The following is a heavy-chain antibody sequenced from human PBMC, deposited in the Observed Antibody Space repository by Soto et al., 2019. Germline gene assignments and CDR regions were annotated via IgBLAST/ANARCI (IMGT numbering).Heavy chain of an antibody. CDR3: ARVEYYYDSSGYSGWFDP. Sequence: SETRSRTWTVSGGSISSYYWSWIRQPPGKGLEWIGYIYYSGSTNYNPSLKSRVTISVDTFKNQFSLKLSSVTAADTAVYYCARVEYYYDSSGYSGWFDPWGQGTLVTVSS. CDR2: IYYSGST. D-gene: IGHD3-22*01. V-gene: IGHV4-59*01. J-gene: IGHJ5*02. CDR1: GGSISSYY.